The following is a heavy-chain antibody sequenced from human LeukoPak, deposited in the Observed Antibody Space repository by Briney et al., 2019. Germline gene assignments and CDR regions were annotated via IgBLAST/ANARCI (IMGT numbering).Heavy chain of an antibody. D-gene: IGHD2-2*01. CDR1: GYTFTGYY. CDR3: AREEGFCRSTSCSAPFDY. Sequence: ASVNVSCKSSGYTFTGYYMHWVRQARGQGLEWMGWIHPNSCDTIYAQKFQGRVTMTRDTSISTAYIELSRLRSDDTAVYYCAREEGFCRSTSCSAPFDYWGQGTLVTVSS. V-gene: IGHV1-2*02. CDR2: IHPNSCDT. J-gene: IGHJ4*02.